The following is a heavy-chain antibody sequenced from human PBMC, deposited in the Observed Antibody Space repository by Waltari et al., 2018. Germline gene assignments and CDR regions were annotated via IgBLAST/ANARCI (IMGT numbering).Heavy chain of an antibody. Sequence: QVQLQESGPGLVKPSQTLSLTCTVSGDSISSGSYYWSWIRPPAGKGLEWIGRIYTSGSTNYNPSLKSRVTISVDMSKNQFSLKLSPVIAADTAVYYCASSTYYDFWSGYYAAEYYYRMDVWGQGTTVTVSS. CDR3: ASSTYYDFWSGYYAAEYYYRMDV. J-gene: IGHJ6*02. CDR1: GDSISSGSYY. CDR2: IYTSGST. V-gene: IGHV4-61*02. D-gene: IGHD3-3*01.